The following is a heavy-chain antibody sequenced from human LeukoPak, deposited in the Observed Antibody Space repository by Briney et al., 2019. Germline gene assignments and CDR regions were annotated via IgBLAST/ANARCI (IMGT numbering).Heavy chain of an antibody. V-gene: IGHV3-23*01. CDR2: IGGSSGST. CDR3: AKMKGPGLYYHYSMDV. Sequence: PGGSLRLSCAASGFTFTGFAMSWVRRAPGKGPEWVSRIGGSSGSTYYADSVKGRFTISRDNSKKTLYLQMNSLRADDTAVYYCAKMKGPGLYYHYSMDVWGKGTTVIVSS. CDR1: GFTFTGFA. J-gene: IGHJ6*03.